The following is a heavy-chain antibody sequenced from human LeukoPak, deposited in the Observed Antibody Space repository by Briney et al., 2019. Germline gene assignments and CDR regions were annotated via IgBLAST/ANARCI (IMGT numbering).Heavy chain of an antibody. CDR1: GGSISSYY. D-gene: IGHD6-19*01. CDR2: IYYSGNT. J-gene: IGHJ4*02. V-gene: IGHV4-59*01. CDR3: ARVPYSSGWLDY. Sequence: SETLSLTCTVSGGSISSYYWSWIRQPPGKGLEWLGYIYYSGNTNYNPSLKSRVTISVDTSKKQFSLKLRSVTAADTAVYYCARVPYSSGWLDYWGQGTAVTVSS.